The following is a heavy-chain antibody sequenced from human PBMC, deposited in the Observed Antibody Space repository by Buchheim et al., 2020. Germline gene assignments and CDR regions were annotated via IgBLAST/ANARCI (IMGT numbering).Heavy chain of an antibody. D-gene: IGHD6-13*01. J-gene: IGHJ4*01. CDR2: ITSSGDIG. CDR1: GFTFSSYE. Sequence: EVQLVESGGGLVQPEGSLRLSCAASGFTFSSYEMNWVRQAPGKGLEWVSYITSSGDIGYYADSVKVRFTISRDNAKNSLYLEMNSLRAEDRAVYYCARDLGAAGQQFDYWGQGTL. V-gene: IGHV3-48*03. CDR3: ARDLGAAGQQFDY.